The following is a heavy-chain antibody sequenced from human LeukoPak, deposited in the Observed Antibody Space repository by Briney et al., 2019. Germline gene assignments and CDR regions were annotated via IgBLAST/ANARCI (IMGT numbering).Heavy chain of an antibody. D-gene: IGHD5-18*01. CDR2: MNPNSGNT. CDR3: ARGVQLWPHYYYYGMDV. CDR1: GYTFTSYD. Sequence: GASVKVSCKASGYTFTSYDINWVRQATGQGLEWMGWMNPNSGNTGYAQKFQGRVTMTRNTSISTAYMELSSLRSEDTAVYYCARGVQLWPHYYYYGMDVWGQGTTVTVSS. V-gene: IGHV1-8*01. J-gene: IGHJ6*02.